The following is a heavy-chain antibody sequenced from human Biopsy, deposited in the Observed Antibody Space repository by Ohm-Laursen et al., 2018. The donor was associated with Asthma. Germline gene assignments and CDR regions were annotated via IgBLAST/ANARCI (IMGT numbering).Heavy chain of an antibody. D-gene: IGHD4-17*01. CDR2: HDHEEGGT. Sequence: SVKVSCKVSGYSLTDLSMHWVRQAPGQGLEWMGGHDHEEGGTVNAWRFQGRVTMTEDTSTDTAYMELSSLSSDDTAVYYWASDFPKDYVRYNFQFWGQGTLVTVSS. V-gene: IGHV1-24*01. CDR1: GYSLTDLS. J-gene: IGHJ4*02. CDR3: ASDFPKDYVRYNFQF.